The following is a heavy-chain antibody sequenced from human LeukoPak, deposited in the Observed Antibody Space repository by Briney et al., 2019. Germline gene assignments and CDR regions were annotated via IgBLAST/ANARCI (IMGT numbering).Heavy chain of an antibody. CDR3: TTNTVE. D-gene: IGHD4-17*01. V-gene: IGHV3-15*01. CDR2: IKSKTDGGTT. Sequence: GGSLRLSCAASGFTFTNAHMSWVRQAPGKGLEWLGRIKSKTDGGTTDYAAPVEGRFTISRDDSGNSLYLQMNSLKTEDTAMYYCTTNTVEWGQGTLVTVSS. J-gene: IGHJ4*02. CDR1: GFTFTNAH.